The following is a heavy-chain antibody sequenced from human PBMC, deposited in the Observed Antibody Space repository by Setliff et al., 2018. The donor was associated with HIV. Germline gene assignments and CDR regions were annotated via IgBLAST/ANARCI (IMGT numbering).Heavy chain of an antibody. V-gene: IGHV4-39*01. CDR1: GGTISSSSYY. J-gene: IGHJ4*02. CDR2: IYYSGRT. Sequence: PSETLSLTCTVSGGTISSSSYYWGWIRQPPGRGLEWIGSIYYSGRTYYNPSLKSRVTTSVEKSKNQFSLKLSSVTAADTAVYYCARRIFHSSFPSFDSWGQGTRVTVSS. CDR3: ARRIFHSSFPSFDS. D-gene: IGHD2-15*01.